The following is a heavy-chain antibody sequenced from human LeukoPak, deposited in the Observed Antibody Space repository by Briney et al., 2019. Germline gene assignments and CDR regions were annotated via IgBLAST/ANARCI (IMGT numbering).Heavy chain of an antibody. CDR1: GYTFTGYY. Sequence: ASVKVSCKASGYTFTGYYMHWVRQAPGQGLEWMGRINPNSGGTNYAQKFQGRVTMTRDTSISTVYMELSSLRSEDTAVYYCARDHIAVAGTDFDYWGQGTLVTVSS. CDR2: INPNSGGT. CDR3: ARDHIAVAGTDFDY. D-gene: IGHD6-19*01. V-gene: IGHV1-2*06. J-gene: IGHJ4*02.